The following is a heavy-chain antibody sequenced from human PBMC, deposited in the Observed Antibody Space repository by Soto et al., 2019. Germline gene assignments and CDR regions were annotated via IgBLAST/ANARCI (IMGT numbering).Heavy chain of an antibody. Sequence: PGGSLRLSCAASGFTFSSYSMNWVRQAPGKGLEWVSSISSSSSYIYYADSVKGRFTISRDNAKNSLYLQMNSLRAEDTAVYYCARGQRGSSGYYYDAFDIWGQGTMVTVSS. CDR1: GFTFSSYS. J-gene: IGHJ3*02. CDR3: ARGQRGSSGYYYDAFDI. CDR2: ISSSSSYI. D-gene: IGHD3-22*01. V-gene: IGHV3-21*01.